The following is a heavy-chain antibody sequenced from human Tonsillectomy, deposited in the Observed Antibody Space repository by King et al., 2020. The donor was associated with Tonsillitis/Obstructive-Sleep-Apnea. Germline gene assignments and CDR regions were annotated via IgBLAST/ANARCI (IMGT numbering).Heavy chain of an antibody. CDR3: ARNGGDYVRGSYRDMDV. Sequence: VQLVESGGGVVQPGRSLRLSCAASGFTFSSYAMHWVRQAPGKGLEWVAVISYDGSNKYYADSVKGRFTISRDNSKNTLYLQMNSLRAEDMAVYYCARNGGDYVRGSYRDMDVWGKGTTVTVSS. D-gene: IGHD3-16*02. CDR1: GFTFSSYA. J-gene: IGHJ6*03. CDR2: ISYDGSNK. V-gene: IGHV3-30*01.